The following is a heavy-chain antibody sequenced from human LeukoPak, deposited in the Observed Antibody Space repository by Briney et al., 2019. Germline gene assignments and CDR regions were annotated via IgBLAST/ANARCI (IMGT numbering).Heavy chain of an antibody. J-gene: IGHJ4*02. CDR2: ISGSGDGT. CDR1: GFTFSNYA. CDR3: ARDAFGVDKSPF. D-gene: IGHD3-3*01. Sequence: GGSLRLSCAASGFTFSNYAMTWVRQAPGKGLECVSAISGSGDGTYYADSVKGRFTISRDNAKNTLYLQINSLRAEDTAVYYCARDAFGVDKSPFWGQGTLVTVCS. V-gene: IGHV3-23*01.